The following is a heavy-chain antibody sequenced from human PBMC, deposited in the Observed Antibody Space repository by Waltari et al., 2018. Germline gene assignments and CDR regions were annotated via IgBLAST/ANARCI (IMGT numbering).Heavy chain of an antibody. CDR2: IYYSGST. J-gene: IGHJ6*03. CDR3: ARVYSSGWYYYYYMDV. V-gene: IGHV4-39*07. CDR1: GGSISSSSYY. D-gene: IGHD6-19*01. Sequence: QLQLQESGPGLVKPSETLSLTCTVSGGSISSSSYYWGRIRPAPGKGLEWIGSIYYSGSTYYNPSLKSRVTISVDTSKNQFSLKLSSVTAADTAVYYCARVYSSGWYYYYYMDVWGKGTTVTISS.